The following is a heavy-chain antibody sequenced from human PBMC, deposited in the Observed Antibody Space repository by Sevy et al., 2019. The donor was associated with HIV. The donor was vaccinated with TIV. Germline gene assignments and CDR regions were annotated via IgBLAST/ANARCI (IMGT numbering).Heavy chain of an antibody. CDR1: GFTFSTYN. D-gene: IGHD1-26*01. J-gene: IGHJ1*01. CDR3: ARGENNDEFFHH. CDR2: MSYDGSHK. V-gene: IGHV3-30*04. Sequence: GGSLRLSCAASGFTFSTYNHYWMTWVRQAPGKGLEWVAVMSYDGSHKYYADSVRGRFTVSRDNSRNILSLEMNSLRREDTAVYYCARGENNDEFFHHWGQGTLVTVSS.